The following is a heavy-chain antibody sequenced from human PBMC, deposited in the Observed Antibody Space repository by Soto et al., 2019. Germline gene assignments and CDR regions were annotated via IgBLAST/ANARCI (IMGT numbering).Heavy chain of an antibody. CDR2: IAPADSYT. V-gene: IGHV5-10-1*01. Sequence: GESLKISCTSSGYNFPGYWIGLVRQMPGKGLEWMGRIAPADSYTNYSPSFHGHVTMSVDRSTSTAYLQWGSLKASDTAMYYCVRVPIGHSDDSGYSDSWGQGTQVTVSS. CDR1: GYNFPGYW. D-gene: IGHD3-22*01. J-gene: IGHJ5*01. CDR3: VRVPIGHSDDSGYSDS.